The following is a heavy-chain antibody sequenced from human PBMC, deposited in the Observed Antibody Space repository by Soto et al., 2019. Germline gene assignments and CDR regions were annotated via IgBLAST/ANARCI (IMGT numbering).Heavy chain of an antibody. V-gene: IGHV4-39*01. J-gene: IGHJ4*02. CDR3: ARHQFNVHAIRFDS. Sequence: QLQLQESGPGPVKPSETLSLTCTVSGGSISDGLYYWGWIRQPPGKELEWIGSVYYTGRTFYNPSLKSRVTISADTSQSQFSLRLTSVTAADMAVYFCARHQFNVHAIRFDSWGQGTLVTVSS. CDR1: GGSISDGLYY. CDR2: VYYTGRT. D-gene: IGHD1-1*01.